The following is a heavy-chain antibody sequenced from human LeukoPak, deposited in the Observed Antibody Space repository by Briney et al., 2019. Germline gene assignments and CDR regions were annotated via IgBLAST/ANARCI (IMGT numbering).Heavy chain of an antibody. CDR3: ARAMVNTIFGVVIINWFDP. CDR2: MNPNSGNT. D-gene: IGHD3-3*01. CDR1: GYTFTSYD. J-gene: IGHJ5*02. V-gene: IGHV1-8*03. Sequence: ASVKVSCKASGYTFTSYDINWVRQATGQGLEWMGWMNPNSGNTGYAQKFQGRVTITRNTSISTAYMELSSLRSEDTAVYYCARAMVNTIFGVVIINWFDPWGQGTLVTVS.